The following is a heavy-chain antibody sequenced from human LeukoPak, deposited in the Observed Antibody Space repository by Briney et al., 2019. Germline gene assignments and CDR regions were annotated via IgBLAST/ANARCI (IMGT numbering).Heavy chain of an antibody. Sequence: PSETLSLTCTVSGGSISSYYWSWIRQPPGKGLEWIGYIYYSGSTNYNPSLKSRVTISVDTSKNQFSLKLSSVTAADTAVYYCARDEGGYGHFDYWGQGTLVTVSS. CDR3: ARDEGGYGHFDY. CDR2: IYYSGST. V-gene: IGHV4-59*12. CDR1: GGSISSYY. D-gene: IGHD5-12*01. J-gene: IGHJ4*02.